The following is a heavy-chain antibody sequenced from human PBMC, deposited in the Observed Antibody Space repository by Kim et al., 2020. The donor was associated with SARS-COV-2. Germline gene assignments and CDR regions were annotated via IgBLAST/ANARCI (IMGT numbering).Heavy chain of an antibody. CDR1: GGSFSGYY. Sequence: SETLSLTCAVYGGSFSGYYWSWIRQPPGKGLEWIWEINHSGSTNYNPSLKSRVTISVDTSKNQFSLKLSSVTAADTAVYYWARESPYYYGSGIKGYYYYGREVWGQGTTVTVS. J-gene: IGHJ6*02. D-gene: IGHD3-10*01. CDR3: ARESPYYYGSGIKGYYYYGREV. V-gene: IGHV4-34*01. CDR2: INHSGST.